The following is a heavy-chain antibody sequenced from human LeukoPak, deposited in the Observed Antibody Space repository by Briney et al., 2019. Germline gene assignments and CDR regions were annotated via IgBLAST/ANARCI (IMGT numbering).Heavy chain of an antibody. J-gene: IGHJ5*02. Sequence: SETLSLTCAVYGGSFSGYYWSWIRHPAGKGLEWIGRISPSGTTHYNPSLGSRVTMSVDTSNNYFSLRLSSVTAADTAVYYCARDFYASGFYFWFDPWGQGILVTVSS. CDR2: ISPSGTT. V-gene: IGHV4-4*07. CDR3: ARDFYASGFYFWFDP. CDR1: GGSFSGYY. D-gene: IGHD2/OR15-2a*01.